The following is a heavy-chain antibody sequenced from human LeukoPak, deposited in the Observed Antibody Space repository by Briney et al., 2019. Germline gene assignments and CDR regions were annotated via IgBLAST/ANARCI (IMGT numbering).Heavy chain of an antibody. CDR1: GFTFSASA. V-gene: IGHV3-73*01. Sequence: HPGGSLKLSCAGSGFTFSASAIHWVRQASGKGLDWVGRVRTKNNKFATTYGASVRGRFTISRDDSKNTAYLQMNSLKTEDTAVYYCSSYDNSGPYYHNYWGQGTLVTVSS. D-gene: IGHD3-22*01. J-gene: IGHJ4*02. CDR3: SSYDNSGPYYHNY. CDR2: VRTKNNKFAT.